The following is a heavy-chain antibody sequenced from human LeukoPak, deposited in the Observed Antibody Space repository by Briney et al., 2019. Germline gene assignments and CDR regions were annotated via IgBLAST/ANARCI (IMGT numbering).Heavy chain of an antibody. J-gene: IGHJ4*02. CDR2: IRYDGSNK. CDR3: AKDPERWGGSPLLFDY. V-gene: IGHV3-30*02. Sequence: PGGSLRLSCAASGFTFSSSGMHWVRQAPGKGLEWVAFIRYDGSNKYYADSVKGRFTISRDNSKNTLYLQMNSLRAEDTAVYYCAKDPERWGGSPLLFDYWGQGTLVTVSS. D-gene: IGHD3-16*01. CDR1: GFTFSSSG.